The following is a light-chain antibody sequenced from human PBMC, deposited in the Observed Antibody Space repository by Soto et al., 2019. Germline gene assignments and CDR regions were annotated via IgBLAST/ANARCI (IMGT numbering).Light chain of an antibody. CDR2: DAS. CDR3: QQYNGFSS. V-gene: IGKV1-5*01. CDR1: QSISSW. Sequence: GDRVTITCRASQSISSWLAWYQQKTGKAPKLLIYDASSLESGVPSRFSGSGSGTEFTLTISSLQPDDFATYYCQQYNGFSSFGQGTKVDIK. J-gene: IGKJ1*01.